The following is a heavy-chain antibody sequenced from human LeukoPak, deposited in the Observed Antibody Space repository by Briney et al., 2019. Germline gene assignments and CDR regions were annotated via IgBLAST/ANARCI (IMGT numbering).Heavy chain of an antibody. J-gene: IGHJ4*02. CDR2: IKQDGSEK. V-gene: IGHV3-7*01. CDR1: GFTFSSYW. Sequence: GGSLRLSCAASGFTFSSYWMSWVRQAPGKGLEWVANIKQDGSEKYYVDSVKGRFTISRDNAKNSLYLQMNSLRAEDTAVYYCARGGRLYSSSDFDYWGQGTLVTVSS. CDR3: ARGGRLYSSSDFDY. D-gene: IGHD6-6*01.